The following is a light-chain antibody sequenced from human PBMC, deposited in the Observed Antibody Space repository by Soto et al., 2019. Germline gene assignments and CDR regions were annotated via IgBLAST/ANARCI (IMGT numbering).Light chain of an antibody. V-gene: IGKV3-11*01. CDR2: DAS. CDR1: QSVSSY. CDR3: QQRSNWPPWT. Sequence: EIVLTQSPATLSLSPGERVTLSCRASQSVSSYLAWYQQKPGQAPRLLIYDASNRATGIPARFSGSGSGTDFTLTISSLEPEDFAAYYCQQRSNWPPWTFGQGTKVEIK. J-gene: IGKJ1*01.